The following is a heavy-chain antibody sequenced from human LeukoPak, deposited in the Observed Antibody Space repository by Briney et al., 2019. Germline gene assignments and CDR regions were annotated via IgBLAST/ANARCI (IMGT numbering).Heavy chain of an antibody. CDR3: ARDLVVRGVIVPYYFDY. J-gene: IGHJ4*02. Sequence: GGSLRLSCAASGFTFSSYAMHWVRQAPGKGLEWVAVISYDGSNKYYADSVKGRFTISRDNSKNTLYLQMNSLRAEDTAVYYCARDLVVRGVIVPYYFDYWGQGTLVTVSS. D-gene: IGHD3-10*01. V-gene: IGHV3-30*04. CDR1: GFTFSSYA. CDR2: ISYDGSNK.